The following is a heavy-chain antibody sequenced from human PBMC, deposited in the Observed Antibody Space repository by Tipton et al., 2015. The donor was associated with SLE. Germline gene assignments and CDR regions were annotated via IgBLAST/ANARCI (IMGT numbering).Heavy chain of an antibody. Sequence: TLSLTCTVSGYSISSGYYWGWIRQPPGKGLEWIGTIYHSGSIYYNPPLKSRVTISVDTPKNQFSLKLNSVTAADTAVYYCAVGYCSSVSCQREYFQHWGQGTLVTVSS. CDR2: IYHSGSI. D-gene: IGHD2-2*01. J-gene: IGHJ1*01. CDR1: GYSISSGYY. V-gene: IGHV4-38-2*02. CDR3: AVGYCSSVSCQREYFQH.